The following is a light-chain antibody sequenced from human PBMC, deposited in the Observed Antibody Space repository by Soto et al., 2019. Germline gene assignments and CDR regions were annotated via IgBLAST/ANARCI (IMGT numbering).Light chain of an antibody. V-gene: IGKV3-15*01. CDR1: QSVSSN. J-gene: IGKJ5*01. Sequence: EIVCSQSPATLSLSPGERATLSGRASQSVSSNLAWYQKKPGQAHRLLIYGAYIRATGIPARFSGSGSWTEFTLTISSLQSEDLAVYDGQQYNTWLPITVGEVRRLEIK. CDR2: GAY. CDR3: QQYNTWLPIT.